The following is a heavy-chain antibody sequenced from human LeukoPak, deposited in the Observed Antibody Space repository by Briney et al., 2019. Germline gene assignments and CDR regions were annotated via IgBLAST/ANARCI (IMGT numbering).Heavy chain of an antibody. CDR3: ARGYYDSSGYYSLRFDP. D-gene: IGHD3-22*01. Sequence: SQTLSHTFTVSCGSIRSGGYYWRWIRQHRGKGLEGFGYLYYSGSTYYNPSLKSRVTISVDTSKNQFSLKLSSVTAADTAVYYCARGYYDSSGYYSLRFDPWGQGTLVTVSS. J-gene: IGHJ5*02. CDR1: CGSIRSGGYY. V-gene: IGHV4-31*03. CDR2: LYYSGST.